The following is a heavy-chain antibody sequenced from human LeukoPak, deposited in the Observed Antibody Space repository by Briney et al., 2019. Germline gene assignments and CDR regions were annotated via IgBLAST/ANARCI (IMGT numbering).Heavy chain of an antibody. CDR3: ARLSTGGYGMDV. D-gene: IGHD3-10*01. CDR2: IFYIGTT. CDR1: GGSISSYY. Sequence: PSETLSRTFTVSGGSISSYYWTWIRQPPGKGLEWIGYIFYIGTTNYNPSLKSRITISVDTSNNQFSLKLSSVTAADTVVYYCARLSTGGYGMDVWGEGTTVTVSS. J-gene: IGHJ6*04. V-gene: IGHV4-59*08.